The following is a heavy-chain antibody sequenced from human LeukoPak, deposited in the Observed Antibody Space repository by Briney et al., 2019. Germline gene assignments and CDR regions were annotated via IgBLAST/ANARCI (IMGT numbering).Heavy chain of an antibody. CDR3: ARAYSSSWYFNWFDP. J-gene: IGHJ5*02. CDR2: IHPSGTT. D-gene: IGHD6-13*01. CDR1: GYSISSGYY. V-gene: IGHV4-38-2*02. Sequence: PSETLSLTCTVSGYSISSGYYWGWIRQPPGKGLEWIGNIHPSGTTYYNPSLKTRGTISVDTSKNQFSLKLSSVTAADTAVYFCARAYSSSWYFNWFDPWGQGTLVTVSS.